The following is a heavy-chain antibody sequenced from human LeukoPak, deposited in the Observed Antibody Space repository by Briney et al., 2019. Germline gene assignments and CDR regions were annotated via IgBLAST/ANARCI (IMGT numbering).Heavy chain of an antibody. CDR3: ARDLGGPHYLSTYYFDY. D-gene: IGHD2/OR15-2a*01. Sequence: GASVKVSCKASGYTFTSYAMHWVRQAPGQRLEWMGWINAGNGNTKYSQKFQGRVTMTTDTSTSTAYMELRSLRSDDTAVYYCARDLGGPHYLSTYYFDYWGQGTLVTVSS. V-gene: IGHV1-3*01. CDR1: GYTFTSYA. CDR2: INAGNGNT. J-gene: IGHJ4*02.